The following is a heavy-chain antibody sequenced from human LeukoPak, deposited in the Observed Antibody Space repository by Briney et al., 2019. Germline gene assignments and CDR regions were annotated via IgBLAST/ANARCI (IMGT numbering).Heavy chain of an antibody. CDR1: GFTFSSYW. Sequence: GGSLRLSCAASGFTFSSYWMSWVRQAPGKGLEWVATIKQDGSEKYYVDSVKGRFTISRDNAKNSLYLQMNSLRAEDTAAYYCARDQWWLEFAADYYFDYWGQGTLVTVSS. V-gene: IGHV3-7*01. J-gene: IGHJ4*02. D-gene: IGHD5-24*01. CDR2: IKQDGSEK. CDR3: ARDQWWLEFAADYYFDY.